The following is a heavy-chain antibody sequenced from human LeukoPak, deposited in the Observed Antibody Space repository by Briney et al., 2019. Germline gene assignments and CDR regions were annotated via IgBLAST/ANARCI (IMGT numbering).Heavy chain of an antibody. CDR2: ISGGIT. D-gene: IGHD2-2*01. CDR3: AKEFCSITTCYGCFDY. CDR1: GFTFSTYA. J-gene: IGHJ4*02. Sequence: PGGSLRLSCAASGFTFSTYASSWVRQAPGKGLEWVSAISGGITYYADSVKGRFTISRDNAKNTLYLQMNSLRAEDTALYYCAKEFCSITTCYGCFDYWGQGTLVTVSS. V-gene: IGHV3-23*01.